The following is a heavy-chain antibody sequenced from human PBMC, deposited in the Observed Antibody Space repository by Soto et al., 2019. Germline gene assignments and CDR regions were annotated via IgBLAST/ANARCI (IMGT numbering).Heavy chain of an antibody. CDR3: ARSYEFHQSRYYYYGMDV. CDR1: GFTFSSYA. CDR2: ISYDGSNK. J-gene: IGHJ6*02. D-gene: IGHD5-12*01. V-gene: IGHV3-30-3*01. Sequence: PGGSLRLSCAASGFTFSSYAMHWVRQAPGKGLEWVAVISYDGSNKYYADSVKGRFTISRDNSKNTLYLQMNSLRAEDTAVYYCARSYEFHQSRYYYYGMDVWGQGTTVTVSS.